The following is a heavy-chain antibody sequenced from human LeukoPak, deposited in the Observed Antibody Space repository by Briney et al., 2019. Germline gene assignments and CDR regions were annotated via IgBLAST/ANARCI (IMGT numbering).Heavy chain of an antibody. CDR3: AGDLNSSXWFAXX. V-gene: IGHV4-59*01. Sequence: PSETLSLTCTVSGGSISSYYWSWIRQPPGKGLEWIGYIYYSGSTNYNPSLKGRFTISVDTSKNQFSLKLSSVTAADTAVYYCAGDLNSSXWFAXXWGQGTMVT. CDR2: IYYSGST. CDR1: GGSISSYY. D-gene: IGHD6-19*01. J-gene: IGHJ3*01.